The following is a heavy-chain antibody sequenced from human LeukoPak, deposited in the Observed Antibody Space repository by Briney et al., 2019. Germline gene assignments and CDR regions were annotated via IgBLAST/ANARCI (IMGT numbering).Heavy chain of an antibody. D-gene: IGHD3-10*01. V-gene: IGHV4-59*01. CDR2: IYYSGST. Sequence: PSETLSLTCTVSGGSISSYYWSWIRQPPGKGLEWIGYIYYSGSTNYNPSLKSRVTISVDTSKNQFSLKLSSVTAADTAVYYCARVRRDRGFDYWGQGTLVTVSS. J-gene: IGHJ4*02. CDR3: ARVRRDRGFDY. CDR1: GGSISSYY.